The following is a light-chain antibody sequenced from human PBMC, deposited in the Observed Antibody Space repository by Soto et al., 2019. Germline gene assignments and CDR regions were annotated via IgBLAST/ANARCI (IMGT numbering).Light chain of an antibody. Sequence: ESVLTQSPCTLSLSPGERATLSCRASQSVSSNYLAWYQQKPGQAPRLLIYGASTRATGIPDRFSGSGSGTDFTLTISRLEPEDSAVYYCQQYGSSPTTFGQGTKVDI. V-gene: IGKV3-20*01. CDR2: GAS. CDR3: QQYGSSPTT. CDR1: QSVSSNY. J-gene: IGKJ1*01.